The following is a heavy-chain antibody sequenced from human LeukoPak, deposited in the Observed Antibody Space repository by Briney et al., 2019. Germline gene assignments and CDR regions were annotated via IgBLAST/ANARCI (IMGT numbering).Heavy chain of an antibody. CDR1: GYTFTGYY. D-gene: IGHD3-3*01. Sequence: ASVKVSCKASGYTFTGYYMHWVRQAPGQRREWMGWINPNSGGTNYAQKFQGRVTMTRDTTISTAYMELSRLRSDDTAVYYCARERNPITIFGRGGWFDPWGQGTLVTVSS. V-gene: IGHV1-2*02. CDR3: ARERNPITIFGRGGWFDP. J-gene: IGHJ5*02. CDR2: INPNSGGT.